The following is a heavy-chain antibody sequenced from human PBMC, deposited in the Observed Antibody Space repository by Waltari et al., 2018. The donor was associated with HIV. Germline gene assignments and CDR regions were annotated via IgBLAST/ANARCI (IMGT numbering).Heavy chain of an antibody. D-gene: IGHD4-17*01. Sequence: QVQLVESGGGVVQPGWSLRLSCEAFGLACSNYGIHWLRQAPGKGLEWVAIISFDGKNKFYADSVKGRFTVSRDNSKNTLYLHMESLRGEDTAVYYCAKGGYDYGDYSYFDYWGQGTLVTVSA. J-gene: IGHJ4*02. V-gene: IGHV3-30*18. CDR1: GLACSNYG. CDR3: AKGGYDYGDYSYFDY. CDR2: ISFDGKNK.